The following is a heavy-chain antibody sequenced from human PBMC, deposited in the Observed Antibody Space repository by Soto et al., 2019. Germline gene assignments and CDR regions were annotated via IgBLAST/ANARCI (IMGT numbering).Heavy chain of an antibody. J-gene: IGHJ4*02. CDR2: ISGSGDTT. CDR1: GFTFSSYG. Sequence: PVGSLRLSCAASGFTFSSYGMIWVRQAPGKGLEWVSAISGSGDTTYYADSVKGRFTISRDNSKNTLYLQMSSLRAEDTAIYYCAKDSFINLRGYDSYWGQGTLVTVSS. CDR3: AKDSFINLRGYDSY. V-gene: IGHV3-23*01. D-gene: IGHD5-12*01.